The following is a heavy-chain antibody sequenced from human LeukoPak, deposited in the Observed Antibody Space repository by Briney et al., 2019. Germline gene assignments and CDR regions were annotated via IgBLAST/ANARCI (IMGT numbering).Heavy chain of an antibody. J-gene: IGHJ4*02. CDR1: GYTLTELS. CDR3: ATHIAVAGLPFDY. V-gene: IGHV1-24*01. CDR2: FDPEDGET. Sequence: ASVKVSCKVSGYTLTELSMHWVRQAPGKGLEWMGGFDPEDGETIYAQKFQGRVTMTEDTSTDTAYMELSGLRSEDTAVYYCATHIAVAGLPFDYWGQGTLVTVSS. D-gene: IGHD6-19*01.